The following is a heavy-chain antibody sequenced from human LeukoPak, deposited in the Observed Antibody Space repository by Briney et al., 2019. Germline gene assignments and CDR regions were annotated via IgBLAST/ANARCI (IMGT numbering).Heavy chain of an antibody. CDR1: GGSFSGYY. CDR2: INHSGRT. V-gene: IGHV4-34*01. Sequence: PSETLSLTCAVYGGSFSGYYWSWIRQPPGKGLEWIGEINHSGRTNYNPSLKSRVTISVDASKNQFSLKLSTVTAADTAVYYCARQNYGAAPLRYWGQGTLVTVSS. J-gene: IGHJ4*02. CDR3: ARQNYGAAPLRY. D-gene: IGHD4/OR15-4a*01.